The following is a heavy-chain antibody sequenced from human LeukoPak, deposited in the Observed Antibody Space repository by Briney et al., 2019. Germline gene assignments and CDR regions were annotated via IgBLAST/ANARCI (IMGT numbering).Heavy chain of an antibody. CDR2: ISGSGGST. J-gene: IGHJ4*02. CDR1: GFTFSSYA. Sequence: GGSLRLSCAASGFTFSSYAMSWVRQAPGKGLEWVSAISGSGGSTYYADSVKGRFTISRDNSKNTLCLQMNSLRAEDTAVYYCAKSGRRSELLRNYFDYWGQGTLVTVSS. V-gene: IGHV3-23*01. D-gene: IGHD1-26*01. CDR3: AKSGRRSELLRNYFDY.